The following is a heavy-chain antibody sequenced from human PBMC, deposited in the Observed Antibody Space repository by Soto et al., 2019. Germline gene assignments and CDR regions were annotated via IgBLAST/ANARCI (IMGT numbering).Heavy chain of an antibody. Sequence: QVQLVESGGGVVQPGRSLRLSCAASGFTFSSYGIHWVRQAPGKGLEWVAVISYDGSNKYYADSVKGRFTISRDNSRNTLYLQMNSLRAEDTAVYYCAKVTGYCSSTSCRIDYYYYYGMDVWGQGTTVTVSS. J-gene: IGHJ6*02. CDR1: GFTFSSYG. D-gene: IGHD2-2*01. V-gene: IGHV3-30*18. CDR2: ISYDGSNK. CDR3: AKVTGYCSSTSCRIDYYYYYGMDV.